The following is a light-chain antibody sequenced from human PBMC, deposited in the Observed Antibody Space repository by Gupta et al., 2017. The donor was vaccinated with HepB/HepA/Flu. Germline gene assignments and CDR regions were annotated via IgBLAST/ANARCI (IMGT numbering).Light chain of an antibody. CDR3: QSYDSSLSGVV. Sequence: QSVLTQSPSVSGAPGQRVTISCTGSSSNIGAGYDVYWYQQLPGSAPKLRIYDKTTRPSGVPDRFSASRSGTSASLAIIGLQAEDEADYYCQSYDSSLSGVVFGGGTKVTVL. CDR1: SSNIGAGYD. V-gene: IGLV1-40*01. J-gene: IGLJ2*01. CDR2: DKT.